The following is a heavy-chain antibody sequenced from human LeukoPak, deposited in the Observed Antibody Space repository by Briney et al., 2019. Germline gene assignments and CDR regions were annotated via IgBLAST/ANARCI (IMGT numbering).Heavy chain of an antibody. D-gene: IGHD1-14*01. CDR2: IYYTVSA. Sequence: PSETLSLTCTVSGGSIRGYYWSCSPEPPGPGLGCRGYIYYTVSAHSTPSLRSPVTISVATSKNPFSLKLTSVTAADTAVYYCARAPEYGLYYFDYWGQGTLVTVSS. J-gene: IGHJ4*02. CDR1: GGSIRGYY. CDR3: ARAPEYGLYYFDY. V-gene: IGHV4-59*12.